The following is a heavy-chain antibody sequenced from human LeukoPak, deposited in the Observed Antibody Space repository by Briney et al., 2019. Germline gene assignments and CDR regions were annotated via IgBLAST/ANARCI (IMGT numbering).Heavy chain of an antibody. D-gene: IGHD1-26*01. J-gene: IGHJ4*02. V-gene: IGHV3-66*02. CDR1: GFTVSSNY. CDR2: IYSGGST. Sequence: GGSLRLSCAASGFTVSSNYMSWVRQAPGKGLEWVSVIYSGGSTYYADSVKGRFTISRDNSKNTLYLQMNSLRAEDTAVYYCARGEIVGATGYYFDYWGQGTLVTVSS. CDR3: ARGEIVGATGYYFDY.